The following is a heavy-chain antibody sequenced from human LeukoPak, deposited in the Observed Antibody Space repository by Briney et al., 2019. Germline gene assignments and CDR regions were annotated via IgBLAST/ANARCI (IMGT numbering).Heavy chain of an antibody. V-gene: IGHV4-39*01. J-gene: IGHJ3*02. D-gene: IGHD2-8*02. Sequence: SETLSLTCTVSGGSISSSSYYWGWIRQPPGKGLEWIGSIYYSGSTYYNPSLKSRVTISVDTSKNQFSLKLSSVTAADTAVYYCARWDRRTGIRRGAFDIWGQGTMVTVSS. CDR3: ARWDRRTGIRRGAFDI. CDR2: IYYSGST. CDR1: GGSISSSSYY.